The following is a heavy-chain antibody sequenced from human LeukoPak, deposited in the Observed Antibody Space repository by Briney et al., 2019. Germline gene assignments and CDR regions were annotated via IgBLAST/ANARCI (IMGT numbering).Heavy chain of an antibody. Sequence: PGGSLRLSCAASGFTFSSYCMHWVRQAPGKGLVWVSRINSDGSSTSYADSVKGRFTISRDNAKNTLYLQMNSLRAEDTAVYYCARETTVTAGYDYWGRGTLVTVSS. V-gene: IGHV3-74*01. CDR2: INSDGSST. CDR1: GFTFSSYC. D-gene: IGHD4-17*01. CDR3: ARETTVTAGYDY. J-gene: IGHJ4*02.